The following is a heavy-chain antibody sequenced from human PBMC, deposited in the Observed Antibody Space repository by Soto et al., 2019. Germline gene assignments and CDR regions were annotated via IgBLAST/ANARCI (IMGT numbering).Heavy chain of an antibody. CDR1: GGTFSSYA. J-gene: IGHJ6*02. V-gene: IGHV1-69*01. D-gene: IGHD2-2*01. Sequence: QVQLVQSGAEVKKPGSSVKVSCKASGGTFSSYAISWVRQAPGQGLEWMGGIIPIFGTANYAQKFQGRVTITAEESTSTAYMELSSLRSEDTGVYYCARDDLARNCSSTSLYGPDYYYYGMDGWGPGTTVTVSS. CDR3: ARDDLARNCSSTSLYGPDYYYYGMDG. CDR2: IIPIFGTA.